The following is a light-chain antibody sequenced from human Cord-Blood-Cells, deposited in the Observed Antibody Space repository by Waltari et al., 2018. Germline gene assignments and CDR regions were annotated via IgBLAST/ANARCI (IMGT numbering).Light chain of an antibody. CDR3: WRSYSGAWV. Sequence: AVVTQEPSLTLSPGGTVTLTCGSSTGAVTSGHYPYWSQQKPGQAPRTPIYDTSNKHSWTPPRCSGSLLGGKSALTLSGAQTEDEAEYYCWRSYSGAWVFCGGTKLTVL. J-gene: IGLJ3*02. CDR2: DTS. CDR1: TGAVTSGHY. V-gene: IGLV7-46*01.